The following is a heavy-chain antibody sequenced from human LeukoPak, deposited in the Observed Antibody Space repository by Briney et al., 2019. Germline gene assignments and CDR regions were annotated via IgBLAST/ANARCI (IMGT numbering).Heavy chain of an antibody. V-gene: IGHV4-59*08. CDR1: GGSISSYY. J-gene: IGHJ4*02. CDR2: IYYSGST. Sequence: SETLSLTCTVSGGSISSYYWSWIRQPPGKGLEWIGYIYYSGSTNCNPSLKGRVTISVDTSKNQFSLKLSSVTAADTAVYYCARSYYDSSDYYFTSWGQGILVTVSS. CDR3: ARSYYDSSDYYFTS. D-gene: IGHD3-22*01.